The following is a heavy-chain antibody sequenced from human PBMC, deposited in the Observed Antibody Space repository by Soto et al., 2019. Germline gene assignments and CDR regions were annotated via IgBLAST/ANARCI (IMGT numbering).Heavy chain of an antibody. CDR2: FDPEDGET. CDR1: GYTLTELS. D-gene: IGHD3-10*01. Sequence: ASVKVSCKVSGYTLTELSMHWVRQAPGKGLEWMGGFDPEDGETIYAQKFQGRVTMTEDTSTDTAYMELSSLRSEDTAVYYCARGGYDSGDFDYWGQGTMVTVSS. V-gene: IGHV1-24*01. J-gene: IGHJ4*02. CDR3: ARGGYDSGDFDY.